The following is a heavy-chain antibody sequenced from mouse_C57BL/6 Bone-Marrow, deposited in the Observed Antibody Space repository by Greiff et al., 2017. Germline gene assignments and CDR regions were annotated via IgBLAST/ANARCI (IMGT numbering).Heavy chain of an antibody. J-gene: IGHJ2*01. V-gene: IGHV14-4*01. Sequence: VQLKESGAELVRPGASVKLSCTASGFNIKDDYMHWVKQRPEQGLEWIGWIDPENGDTEYASKFQGKATITADTSSNTAYLQLSSLTSEDTAVYDCTFYSNYYFDYWGQGTTLTVSS. D-gene: IGHD2-5*01. CDR3: TFYSNYYFDY. CDR2: IDPENGDT. CDR1: GFNIKDDY.